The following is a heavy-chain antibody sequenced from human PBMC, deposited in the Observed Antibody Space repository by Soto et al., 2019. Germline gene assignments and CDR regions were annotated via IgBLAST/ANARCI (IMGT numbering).Heavy chain of an antibody. CDR3: GRIPAYYDISLAPTVYSGMDV. D-gene: IGHD3-9*01. J-gene: IGHJ6*02. V-gene: IGHV1-3*01. Sequence: ASVKVSCKASGYTFTSYAMHWVRQAPGQRLEWMGWINAGNGNTKYSQKFRGRVTITRDTSASTAYMELSSLRSEDTAVYYCGRIPAYYDISLAPTVYSGMDVWGQGTTVTVSS. CDR1: GYTFTSYA. CDR2: INAGNGNT.